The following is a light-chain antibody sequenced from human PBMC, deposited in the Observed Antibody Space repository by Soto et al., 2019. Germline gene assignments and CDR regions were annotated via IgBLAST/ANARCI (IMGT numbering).Light chain of an antibody. CDR2: LNSDGSH. J-gene: IGLJ1*01. V-gene: IGLV4-69*01. Sequence: QPVLTQSPSASASLGASVKLTCTLSSGHSSYAIAWHQQQPEKGPRYLMNLNSDGSHNRGDGIPDRFSGSSSGAERYLTISSLQXEDEADYYCQTWGAGIQVFGSGTKLTVL. CDR3: QTWGAGIQV. CDR1: SGHSSYA.